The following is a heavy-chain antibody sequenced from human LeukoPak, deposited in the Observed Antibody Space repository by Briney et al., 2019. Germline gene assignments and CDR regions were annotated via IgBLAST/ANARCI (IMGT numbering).Heavy chain of an antibody. J-gene: IGHJ6*03. V-gene: IGHV1-69*13. CDR3: ARVDSLYYYYMDV. D-gene: IGHD2-2*03. CDR2: IIPIFGTA. CDR1: GGTFSSYA. Sequence: ASVKVSCKASGGTFSSYAISWVRQAPGQGLEWMGGIIPIFGTANYAQKFQGRVTITADESTSTATMELSSLRSEDTAVYYCARVDSLYYYYMDVWGKGTTVTVSS.